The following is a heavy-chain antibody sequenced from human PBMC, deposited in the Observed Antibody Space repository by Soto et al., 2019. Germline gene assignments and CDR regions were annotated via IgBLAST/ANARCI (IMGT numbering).Heavy chain of an antibody. CDR1: GFTFSGSA. J-gene: IGHJ4*02. CDR3: ARQKGYIVARPPDH. V-gene: IGHV3-23*01. Sequence: EVQLSESGGGLVQPGGSLRLSCGGAGFTFSGSAVSWVRQAPGRGLEWVSGISGGGSTEYADSVKGRFGISRDNSKDTVYLYMNSLRDDDTAVYYCARQKGYIVARPPDHWGQGILVTVSS. CDR2: ISGGGST. D-gene: IGHD6-6*01.